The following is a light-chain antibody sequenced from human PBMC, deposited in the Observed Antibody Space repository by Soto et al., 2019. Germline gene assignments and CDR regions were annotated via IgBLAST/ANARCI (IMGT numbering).Light chain of an antibody. V-gene: IGLV4-69*01. Sequence: QPVLTQSPSASASLGASVKLTCTLSSGHSSYAIAWHQQQPEKGPRYLMKFNSDGSHIKGDGIPDRFSGSSSGAERYLTISSLQSEDEADYYCQTWGTGIWVFGGGTKLTVL. CDR3: QTWGTGIWV. J-gene: IGLJ3*02. CDR1: SGHSSYA. CDR2: FNSDGSH.